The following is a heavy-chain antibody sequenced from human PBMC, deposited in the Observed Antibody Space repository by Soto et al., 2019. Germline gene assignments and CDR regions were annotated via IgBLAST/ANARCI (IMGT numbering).Heavy chain of an antibody. CDR1: AISFNTYG. D-gene: IGHD3-10*01. V-gene: IGHV3-23*01. J-gene: IGHJ5*02. Sequence: GGSLRLSCAASAISFNTYGVTWVRQAPGKGQEWVSTVTVTGGSTYYADSVKGRFTISRDRSNYTVSLLLNSLRVEDTAIYYCAGQRSPEGWFDPWGQGTLVAVSS. CDR2: VTVTGGST. CDR3: AGQRSPEGWFDP.